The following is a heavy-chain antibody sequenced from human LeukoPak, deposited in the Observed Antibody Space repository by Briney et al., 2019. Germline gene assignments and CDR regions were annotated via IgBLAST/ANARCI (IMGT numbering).Heavy chain of an antibody. D-gene: IGHD3-10*01. V-gene: IGHV3-23*01. Sequence: GGSLRLSCAASGFTFSSYAMSWVRQAPGKGLEWVSAISGSGGSTYYADSVKGRFTISRDNSKNTLYLQMNSLRAEDTAVYYCARDHPVNLVRGSAFDIWGQGTMVTVSS. CDR3: ARDHPVNLVRGSAFDI. J-gene: IGHJ3*02. CDR1: GFTFSSYA. CDR2: ISGSGGST.